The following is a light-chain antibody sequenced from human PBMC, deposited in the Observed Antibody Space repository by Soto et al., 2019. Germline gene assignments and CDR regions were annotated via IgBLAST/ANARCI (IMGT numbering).Light chain of an antibody. Sequence: DIVMTQSPDSLAVSLGERATINCRSSQSVLYSSNNKNYLAWYQQKPGQPPKLVISWASSRESGVPDRFSGSGSATDFTLTIGSLQAEDVAVYYCQQYYANPRTFGQGTKVEIK. CDR1: QSVLYSSNNKNY. CDR3: QQYYANPRT. J-gene: IGKJ1*01. CDR2: WAS. V-gene: IGKV4-1*01.